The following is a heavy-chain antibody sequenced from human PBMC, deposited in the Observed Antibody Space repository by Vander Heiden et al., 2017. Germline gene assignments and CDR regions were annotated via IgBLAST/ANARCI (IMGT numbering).Heavy chain of an antibody. CDR2: ISYDGSNK. Sequence: QVQLVESGGGVVQPGRSLRLSCAASGFPFSSYALHGVRQAPGKGLEWVAVISYDGSNKYYADSVKGRFTISRDNSKNTLYLQMNSLRAEDTAVYYCARAPGLFVVVVADYLFPFDYWGQGTLVTVSS. V-gene: IGHV3-30*01. J-gene: IGHJ4*02. D-gene: IGHD2-15*01. CDR1: GFPFSSYA. CDR3: ARAPGLFVVVVADYLFPFDY.